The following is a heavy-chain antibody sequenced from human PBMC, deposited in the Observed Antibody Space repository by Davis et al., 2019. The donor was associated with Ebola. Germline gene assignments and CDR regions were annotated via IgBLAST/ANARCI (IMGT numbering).Heavy chain of an antibody. V-gene: IGHV1-69*05. CDR1: GGTFSSYA. CDR2: IIPIFGTA. CDR3: ARAGDYNWFDP. J-gene: IGHJ5*02. D-gene: IGHD4-17*01. Sequence: SVKVSCKASGGTFSSYAISWVRQAPGQGLEWMGGIIPIFGTANYAQKLQGRVTMTTDTSTSTAYMELRSLRSDDTAVYYCARAGDYNWFDPWGQGTLVTVSS.